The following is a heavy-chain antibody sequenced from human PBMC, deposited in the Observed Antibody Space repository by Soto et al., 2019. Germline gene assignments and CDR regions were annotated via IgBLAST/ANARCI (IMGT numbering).Heavy chain of an antibody. CDR1: GFTFSSYG. CDR3: ARANLHYYDSRPAWMDV. Sequence: GGSLRLSCAASGFTFSSYGMHWVRQAPGKGLEWVAVIWYDGSNKYYADSVKGRFTISRDNSKNTLYLQMNSLRAEDTAVYYCARANLHYYDSRPAWMDVWGQGTTVTVSS. V-gene: IGHV3-33*01. D-gene: IGHD3-22*01. CDR2: IWYDGSNK. J-gene: IGHJ6*02.